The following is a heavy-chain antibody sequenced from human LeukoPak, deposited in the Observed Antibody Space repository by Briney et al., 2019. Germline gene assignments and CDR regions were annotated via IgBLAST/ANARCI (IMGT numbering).Heavy chain of an antibody. CDR1: GYTFTNYY. CDR2: INPSGST. V-gene: IGHV1-46*01. Sequence: GASVKVSCKASGYTFTNYYLHWLRQAPRQGPEWLGIINPSGSTNYAQKLEGRVTMTSDMSTSTVYMELNSLRSEDTAVYYCARDVAPRPGPVHYFDFWGQGTLVTVSS. CDR3: ARDVAPRPGPVHYFDF. D-gene: IGHD6-6*01. J-gene: IGHJ4*02.